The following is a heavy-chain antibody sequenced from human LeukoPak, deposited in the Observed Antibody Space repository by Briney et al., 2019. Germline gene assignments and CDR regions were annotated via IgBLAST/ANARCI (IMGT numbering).Heavy chain of an antibody. CDR2: ISGSGGST. CDR3: AKRETIAAAGSSDY. J-gene: IGHJ4*02. D-gene: IGHD6-13*01. V-gene: IGHV3-23*01. Sequence: GGSLRLSCAASGFTFSSYAMNWVRQAPGKGLEWVSAISGSGGSTYYADSVKGRFTISRDNSKNTVYLQMNSLRAEDTAVYYCAKRETIAAAGSSDYWGQGTLVTVSS. CDR1: GFTFSSYA.